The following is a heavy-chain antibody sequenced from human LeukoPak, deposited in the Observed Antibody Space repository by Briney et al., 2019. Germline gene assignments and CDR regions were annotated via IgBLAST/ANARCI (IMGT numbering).Heavy chain of an antibody. CDR3: ARSGTKTNGFDH. Sequence: SETLSLTCTVSGGSISTYYWSWIRQPPGKGLEWIGYIYYSGSTNYSPSLQGRVTMSVDTSKNQFSLRMNSVTAADTAVYYCARSGTKTNGFDHWGQGTLVTVSS. V-gene: IGHV4-59*01. CDR2: IYYSGST. J-gene: IGHJ4*02. D-gene: IGHD2-8*01. CDR1: GGSISTYY.